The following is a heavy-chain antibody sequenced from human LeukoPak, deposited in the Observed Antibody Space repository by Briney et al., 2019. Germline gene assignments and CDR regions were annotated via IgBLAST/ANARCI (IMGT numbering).Heavy chain of an antibody. CDR1: GFTFTSSA. J-gene: IGHJ4*02. CDR2: IVVGSGNT. Sequence: TSVKVSCKASGFTFTSSAMQWMRQARGQRLEWIGWIVVGSGNTNYAQKFQERVTITRDMSTSTAYMELSSLRSEDTAVYYCAADPHREVGQEYYFDYWGQGTLVTVSS. CDR3: AADPHREVGQEYYFDY. V-gene: IGHV1-58*02.